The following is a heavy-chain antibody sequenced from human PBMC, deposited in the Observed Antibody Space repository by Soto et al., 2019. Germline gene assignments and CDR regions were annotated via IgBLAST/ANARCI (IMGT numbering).Heavy chain of an antibody. CDR2: IWFDGSNK. J-gene: IGHJ5*02. CDR1: GFSFSSYT. Sequence: PGGSLRLSCAASGFSFSSYTMHWVRQAPGKGLEWLALIWFDGSNKYYADSVKDRFTISRDNSKNTLYLQMNSLRAEDTAVYYCAKVVVPAASFSWFDPWGQGTLVTVSS. V-gene: IGHV3-33*06. CDR3: AKVVVPAASFSWFDP. D-gene: IGHD2-2*01.